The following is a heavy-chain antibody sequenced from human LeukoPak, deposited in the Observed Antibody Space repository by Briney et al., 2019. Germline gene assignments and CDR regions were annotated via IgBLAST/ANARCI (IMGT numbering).Heavy chain of an antibody. Sequence: PSETLSLACTVSGGSVSSSPYYWGWIRQPPGKGLEWIGSIYYSGNIFSNPSLKSRVTISVDTSKNQFSLKLSSVTAADTAVYYCARGELRTNYYYYSGMDVWGQGPTVTVSS. CDR1: GGSVSSSPYY. D-gene: IGHD1-7*01. CDR2: IYYSGNI. J-gene: IGHJ6*02. V-gene: IGHV4-39*01. CDR3: ARGELRTNYYYYSGMDV.